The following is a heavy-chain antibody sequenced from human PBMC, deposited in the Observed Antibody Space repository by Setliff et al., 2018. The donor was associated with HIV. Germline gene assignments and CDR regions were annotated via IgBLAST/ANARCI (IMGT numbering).Heavy chain of an antibody. Sequence: SETLSLTCSVSGASIRTTSYPWGWIRQTPGKGLEWIGYIYASGSTKYNPSLESRVTISVDTSKNQFSLKLSSVTAADTAVYYCARDGPHCITSSCPGAWFDPWGQGTLVTVSS. J-gene: IGHJ5*02. D-gene: IGHD2-2*01. CDR3: ARDGPHCITSSCPGAWFDP. CDR1: GASIRTTSYP. CDR2: IYASGST. V-gene: IGHV4-61*05.